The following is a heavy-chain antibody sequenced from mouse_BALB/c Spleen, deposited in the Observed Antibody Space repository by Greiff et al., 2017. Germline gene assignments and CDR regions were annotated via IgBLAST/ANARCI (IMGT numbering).Heavy chain of an antibody. V-gene: IGHV3-1*02. J-gene: IGHJ4*01. CDR3: ARTGYYGSSLYYYAMDY. Sequence: EVKLMESGPDLVKPSQSLSLTCTVTGYSITSGYSWHWIRQFPGNKLEWMGYIHYSGSTNYNPSLKSRISITRDTSKNQFFLQLNSVTTEDTATYYCARTGYYGSSLYYYAMDYWGQGTSVTVSS. CDR2: IHYSGST. D-gene: IGHD1-1*01. CDR1: GYSITSGYS.